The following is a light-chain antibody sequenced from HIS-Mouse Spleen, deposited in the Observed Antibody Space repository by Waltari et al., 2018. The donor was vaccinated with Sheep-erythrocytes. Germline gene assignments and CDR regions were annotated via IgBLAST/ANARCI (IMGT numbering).Light chain of an antibody. CDR3: CSYAGSYTVV. Sequence: QSALTQPRSVSGSPGQSVTISCTGTSSDVGGYNYVSWYQQHPGKAPKRMIYDVSRRPSGLPDRFSGSKSGNTASLTISGLQAEDEADYYCCSYAGSYTVVFGGGTKLTVL. J-gene: IGLJ2*01. V-gene: IGLV2-11*01. CDR2: DVS. CDR1: SSDVGGYNY.